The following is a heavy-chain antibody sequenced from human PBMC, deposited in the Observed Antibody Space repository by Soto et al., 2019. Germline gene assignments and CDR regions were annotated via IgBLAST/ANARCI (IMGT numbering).Heavy chain of an antibody. Sequence: QVQLVQSGAELKKPGASVKVSCKASGYTFSNYDRNWVRQATGQGPERIGWVNPNNGDTGYAQKFQGRVTLTTDISTTTAYMEVSSLRSEDTAIYYCAKVSRKGSAIDFDYWGQGTLITVSS. CDR1: GYTFSNYD. J-gene: IGHJ4*02. V-gene: IGHV1-8*01. D-gene: IGHD3-10*01. CDR2: VNPNNGDT. CDR3: AKVSRKGSAIDFDY.